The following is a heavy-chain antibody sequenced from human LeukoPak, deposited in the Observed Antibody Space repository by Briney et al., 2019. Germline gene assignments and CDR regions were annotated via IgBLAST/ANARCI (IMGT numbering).Heavy chain of an antibody. Sequence: PGGSLRLSCAASGFTFSSYAMSWVRQAPGKGLEWVSAISGSGGSTYYADSVKGRFTISRDNSKNTLYLQMNSLRAEDTAVYYCAKPTVEGWLQPGDAFDIWGQGTMVTVSS. CDR1: GFTFSSYA. CDR2: ISGSGGST. D-gene: IGHD5-24*01. CDR3: AKPTVEGWLQPGDAFDI. J-gene: IGHJ3*02. V-gene: IGHV3-23*01.